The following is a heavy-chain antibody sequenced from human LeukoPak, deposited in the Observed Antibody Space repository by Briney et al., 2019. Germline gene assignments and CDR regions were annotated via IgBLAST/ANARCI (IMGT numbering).Heavy chain of an antibody. Sequence: GGSLRLSCAASGFTFSSYEMNWVRQAPGKGLEWVSYISSSGSTIYYADSVKGRFTISRDNAKNSLYLQMNSLRAEDTAVYYCARDLGPYYYDSSGYSFTPWGQGTLVTVSS. J-gene: IGHJ5*02. D-gene: IGHD3-22*01. CDR3: ARDLGPYYYDSSGYSFTP. CDR2: ISSSGSTI. V-gene: IGHV3-48*03. CDR1: GFTFSSYE.